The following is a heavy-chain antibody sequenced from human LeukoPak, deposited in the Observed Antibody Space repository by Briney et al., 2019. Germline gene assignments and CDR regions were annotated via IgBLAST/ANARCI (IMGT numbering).Heavy chain of an antibody. V-gene: IGHV1-46*01. CDR1: GYTFTTYY. CDR2: INPSGGTT. D-gene: IGHD1-20*01. J-gene: IGHJ4*02. Sequence: GASVKVSCKASGYTFTTYYMHWVRQAPGQGLEWMGRINPSGGTTTYAQKFQGRLTMTRDMSTSTVYMELSSLRSEDTVVYYCARDGHNWNFDYWGQGTLVTVSS. CDR3: ARDGHNWNFDY.